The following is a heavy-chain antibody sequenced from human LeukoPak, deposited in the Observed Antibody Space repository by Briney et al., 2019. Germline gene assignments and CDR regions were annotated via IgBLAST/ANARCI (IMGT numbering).Heavy chain of an antibody. V-gene: IGHV4-4*07. Sequence: PSETLSLTCTVSGGSISSYYWSWIRQPAGKGLEWIGRVYTSGDAKYNPSLENRVSMSLDTSKNQFSLKLTFVTAADTAVYYCARYGDPNYSFDYWGQGTLVTVSS. J-gene: IGHJ4*02. D-gene: IGHD1-7*01. CDR1: GGSISSYY. CDR3: ARYGDPNYSFDY. CDR2: VYTSGDA.